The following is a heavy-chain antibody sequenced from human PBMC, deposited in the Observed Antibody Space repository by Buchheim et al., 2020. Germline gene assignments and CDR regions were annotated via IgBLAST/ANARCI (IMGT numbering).Heavy chain of an antibody. D-gene: IGHD6-6*01. CDR1: GFTFSSYG. CDR3: ARDGGSSFGYYYGMDV. V-gene: IGHV3-33*01. CDR2: IWYDGSNK. J-gene: IGHJ6*02. Sequence: QVQLVESGGGVVQPGRSLRLSCAASGFTFSSYGMHWVRQPPGKGLEWVAVIWYDGSNKYYADSVKGRFTISRDNSKNTLYPQMNSLRAEDTAVYYCARDGGSSFGYYYGMDVWGQGTT.